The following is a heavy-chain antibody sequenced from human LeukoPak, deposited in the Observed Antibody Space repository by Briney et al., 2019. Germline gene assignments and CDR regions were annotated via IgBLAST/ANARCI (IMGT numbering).Heavy chain of an antibody. CDR1: GGSISSYY. CDR2: IYYSGST. V-gene: IGHV4-59*12. CDR3: ARASMRSSGLWFDP. J-gene: IGHJ5*02. D-gene: IGHD2/OR15-2a*01. Sequence: SETLSLTCTVSGGSISSYYWSWIRQPPGKGLEWIGYIYYSGSTNYNPSLKSRVTMSVDTSKNQFSLKLSSVTAADTAVYYCARASMRSSGLWFDPWGQGTLVTVSS.